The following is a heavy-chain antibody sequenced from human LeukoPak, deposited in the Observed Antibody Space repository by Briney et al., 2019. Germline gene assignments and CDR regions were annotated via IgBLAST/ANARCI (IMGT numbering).Heavy chain of an antibody. CDR2: IYYSGST. Sequence: PSETLSLTCTVSGGSISRYYWSWLRQPPGKGLEWIGYIYYSGSTNYNPALKSRVTISLDTSKNQCSLRLSSMTAADTAVYYCAIHITWNYDYWGQGTLVTVSS. D-gene: IGHD1-7*01. CDR1: GGSISRYY. CDR3: AIHITWNYDY. J-gene: IGHJ4*02. V-gene: IGHV4-59*08.